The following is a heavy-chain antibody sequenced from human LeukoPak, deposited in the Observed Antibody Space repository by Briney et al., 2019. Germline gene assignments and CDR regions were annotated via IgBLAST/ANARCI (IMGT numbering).Heavy chain of an antibody. J-gene: IGHJ4*02. CDR2: IYYSGTT. CDR3: ARGLCGGDCPADY. Sequence: SETLSLTCTVSGGSIRSHYWSWIRQPPGKGLEWIGYIYYSGTTNYNPSLKSRVTISVDTSKNQFSLKLSSLNAADTAVYYCARGLCGGDCPADYWGQGTLVTVSS. CDR1: GGSIRSHY. D-gene: IGHD2-21*02. V-gene: IGHV4-59*11.